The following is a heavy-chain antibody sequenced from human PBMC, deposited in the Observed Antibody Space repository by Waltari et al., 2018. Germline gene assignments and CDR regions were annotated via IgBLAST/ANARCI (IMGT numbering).Heavy chain of an antibody. CDR2: IYHSGST. Sequence: QVQLQESGPGLVKPSETLSLTCAVSGYSISSGYYWGWIRQPPGKGLEWIGSIYHSGSTYSTPSLKSRGTISVDTSKNQFSLKLSSVTAADTAVYYCARDRGSSSWYDFIDYWGQGTLVTVSS. V-gene: IGHV4-38-2*02. CDR1: GYSISSGYY. D-gene: IGHD6-13*01. CDR3: ARDRGSSSWYDFIDY. J-gene: IGHJ4*02.